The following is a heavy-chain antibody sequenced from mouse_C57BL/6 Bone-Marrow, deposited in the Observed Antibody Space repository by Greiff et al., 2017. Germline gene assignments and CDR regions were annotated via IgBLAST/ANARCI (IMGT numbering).Heavy chain of an antibody. J-gene: IGHJ2*01. CDR3: ARLADLLCVCVDY. V-gene: IGHV1-53*01. CDR2: INPSNGGT. D-gene: IGHD2-1*01. CDR1: GYTFTRYW. Sequence: VKLQQPGTELVKPGASVKLSCKASGYTFTRYWMHWVKQRPGQGLEWIGNINPSNGGTNYNEKFKSKATLTVDKSSSTAYMQLSSLTAEDSAVYDCARLADLLCVCVDYWGQGTTLTVSS.